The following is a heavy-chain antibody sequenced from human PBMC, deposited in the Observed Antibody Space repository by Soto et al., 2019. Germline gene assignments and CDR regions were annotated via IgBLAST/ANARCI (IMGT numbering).Heavy chain of an antibody. CDR2: VSSDGSRR. CDR1: GFTFSGHA. D-gene: IGHD1-26*01. V-gene: IGHV3-30*18. J-gene: IGHJ4*02. Sequence: QVYVVESGGGVVQPGRSLTLSCVVSGFTFSGHAMHWVRQAPGKGLEWVAIVSSDGSRRFYGESVEGRFSISRDNSRNKRYLQMRSLRPEDTAVYYCAQDGGVGATLGVPGGDEYWGQGTLVTVSS. CDR3: AQDGGVGATLGVPGGDEY.